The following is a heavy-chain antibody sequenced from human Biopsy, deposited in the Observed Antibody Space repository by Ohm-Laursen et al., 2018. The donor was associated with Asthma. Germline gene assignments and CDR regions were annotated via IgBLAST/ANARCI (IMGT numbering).Heavy chain of an antibody. CDR3: AKGEWELLEANFDY. V-gene: IGHV3-21*04. CDR1: GFTFSSYS. J-gene: IGHJ4*02. D-gene: IGHD1-26*01. Sequence: SLRLSCAASGFTFSSYSMSWVRQAPGKGLEWVSSISSSSSYIYYADSVKGRFTISRDNAKNSLYLQMNSLRAEDTALYYCAKGEWELLEANFDYWGQGTLVTVSS. CDR2: ISSSSSYI.